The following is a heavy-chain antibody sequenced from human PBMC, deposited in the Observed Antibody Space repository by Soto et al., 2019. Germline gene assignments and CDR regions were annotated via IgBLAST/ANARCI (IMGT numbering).Heavy chain of an antibody. V-gene: IGHV4-34*01. D-gene: IGHD3-22*01. Sequence: SETLSLTCAVYGGSFSGYYWSWIRQPPGKGLEWIGEINHSGSTNYNPSLKSRVTISVDTSKNQFSLKLSSVTAADTAVYYCARVKDSSGYYLHWGQGTLVTVSS. CDR3: ARVKDSSGYYLH. CDR2: INHSGST. J-gene: IGHJ4*02. CDR1: GGSFSGYY.